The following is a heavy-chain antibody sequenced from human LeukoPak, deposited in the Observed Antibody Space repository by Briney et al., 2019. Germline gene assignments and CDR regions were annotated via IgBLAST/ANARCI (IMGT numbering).Heavy chain of an antibody. Sequence: ASVKVSCKASGYTITSYYMHWVREAPGQGLEWMGWINPNSGGTNYAQKFQGRVTMTRDTSISTAYMELSRLRSDDTAVYYCARDLSCSSTSCNYYGMDVWGQGTTVTVSS. V-gene: IGHV1-2*02. D-gene: IGHD2-2*01. CDR2: INPNSGGT. CDR1: GYTITSYY. J-gene: IGHJ6*02. CDR3: ARDLSCSSTSCNYYGMDV.